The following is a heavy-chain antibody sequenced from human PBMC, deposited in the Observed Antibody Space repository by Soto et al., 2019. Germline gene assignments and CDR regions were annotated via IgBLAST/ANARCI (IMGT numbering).Heavy chain of an antibody. D-gene: IGHD2-15*01. CDR2: ISFDGSKT. Sequence: QVQLVESGGGVVQPGRSLRLSCEASGFTFSSYGRHWVLQAPGTGLEWVAVISFDGSKTYYADSVKGRFTISRDNSKNTLNLQMNIRRAEDTAVSYCAKAEVRVRGVARDYYGIDVWGQGTTVTVSS. CDR1: GFTFSSYG. CDR3: AKAEVRVRGVARDYYGIDV. J-gene: IGHJ6*02. V-gene: IGHV3-30*18.